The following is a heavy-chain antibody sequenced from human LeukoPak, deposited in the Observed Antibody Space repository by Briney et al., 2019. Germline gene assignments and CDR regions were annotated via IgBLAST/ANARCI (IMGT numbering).Heavy chain of an antibody. Sequence: PGGSLRLSCAASGFTFSSYSMNWVRQAPGKGLEWVSSISSSSSYIYYADSVKGRFTISRDNAKNSLYLQMNSLRAEDTAVYYCAKVEAGVFPIDYWGQGTLVTVSS. CDR1: GFTFSSYS. D-gene: IGHD2-21*01. CDR2: ISSSSSYI. J-gene: IGHJ4*02. V-gene: IGHV3-21*04. CDR3: AKVEAGVFPIDY.